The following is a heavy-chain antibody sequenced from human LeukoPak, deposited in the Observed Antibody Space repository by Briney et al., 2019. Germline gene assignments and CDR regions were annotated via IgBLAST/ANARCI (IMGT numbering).Heavy chain of an antibody. Sequence: GSSMEVSCKASGGTFSSYAISWVRQAPGQGLEWMGGIIPIFGTANYAQKFQGRVTITADESTSTAYMELSSLRSEDTAVYYCARKLAAADYNWFDPWGQGTLVTVSS. CDR1: GGTFSSYA. D-gene: IGHD6-13*01. CDR2: IIPIFGTA. V-gene: IGHV1-69*01. J-gene: IGHJ5*02. CDR3: ARKLAAADYNWFDP.